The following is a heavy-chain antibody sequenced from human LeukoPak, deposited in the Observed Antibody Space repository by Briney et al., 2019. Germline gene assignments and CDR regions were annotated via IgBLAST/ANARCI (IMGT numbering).Heavy chain of an antibody. J-gene: IGHJ4*02. CDR3: ARTLYCSSTSCYTFDY. D-gene: IGHD2-2*02. Sequence: GGSLRLSCAASGFTFSSYATHWVRQAPGKGLEWVAVISYDGSNKYYADSVKGRFTISRDNSKNTLYLQMNSLRAEDTAVYYCARTLYCSSTSCYTFDYWGQGTLVTVSS. CDR1: GFTFSSYA. V-gene: IGHV3-30-3*01. CDR2: ISYDGSNK.